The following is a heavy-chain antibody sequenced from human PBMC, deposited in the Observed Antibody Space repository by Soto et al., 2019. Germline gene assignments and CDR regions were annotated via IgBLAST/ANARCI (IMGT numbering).Heavy chain of an antibody. V-gene: IGHV1-69*13. CDR3: ARDKGDLTGTEY. CDR2: IIPIFGTA. D-gene: IGHD3-9*01. J-gene: IGHJ4*02. CDR1: GGTFSSYA. Sequence: ASVKVSCKASGGTFSSYAISWVRQAPGQGLEWMGGIIPIFGTANYAQKFQGRVTITADESTSTAYMELSSLRSEDTAVYYCARDKGDLTGTEYWGQGTMLTVSS.